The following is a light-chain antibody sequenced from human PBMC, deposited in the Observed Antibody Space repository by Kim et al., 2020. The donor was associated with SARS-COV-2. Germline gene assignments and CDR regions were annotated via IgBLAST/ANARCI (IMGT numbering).Light chain of an antibody. Sequence: QSALTQPASASGSPGQSITISCTGTSSDVGAFDYVAWYQQYPGKAPKLILYDVYSRPSGVSNRFSGSKSGNTASLSISGLQTEDEAHYYCSSYTTTSPLWLFGGGTQLTVL. CDR2: DVY. CDR1: SSDVGAFDY. V-gene: IGLV2-14*03. CDR3: SSYTTTSPLWL. J-gene: IGLJ3*02.